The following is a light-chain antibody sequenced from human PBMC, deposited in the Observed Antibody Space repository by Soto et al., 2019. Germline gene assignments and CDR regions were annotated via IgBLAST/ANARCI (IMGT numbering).Light chain of an antibody. V-gene: IGLV2-8*01. CDR1: SSDVGGYNF. Sequence: QSALTQPPSASGSPGQSVAISCTGTSSDVGGYNFVSWYQQHPGKAPKVLIYEVSKRASGVPDRFSGSKSGNTASLTVSGLQADDEADYYCVSYTSRTNLVVFGTGTKVTVL. CDR3: VSYTSRTNLVV. J-gene: IGLJ2*01. CDR2: EVS.